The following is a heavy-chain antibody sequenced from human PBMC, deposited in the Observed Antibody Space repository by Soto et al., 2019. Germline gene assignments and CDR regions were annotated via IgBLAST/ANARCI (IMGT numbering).Heavy chain of an antibody. CDR3: ARDRVPYCSGGSCYSSWFDP. CDR2: ISSSSTI. CDR1: GFTFSSYS. Sequence: GGSLRLSCAASGFTFSSYSMNWVRQAPGKGLEWVSYISSSSTIYYADSVKGRFTISRDNAKNSLYLQMNSLRDEDTAVYYCARDRVPYCSGGSCYSSWFDPWGQGTLVTVSS. D-gene: IGHD2-15*01. J-gene: IGHJ5*02. V-gene: IGHV3-48*02.